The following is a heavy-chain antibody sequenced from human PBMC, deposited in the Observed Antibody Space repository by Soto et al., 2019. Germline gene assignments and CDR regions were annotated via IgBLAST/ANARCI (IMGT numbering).Heavy chain of an antibody. D-gene: IGHD6-6*01. J-gene: IGHJ5*02. CDR1: GYTFTGYY. CDR3: ARGLSVQATVAANNWFDP. CDR2: INPNSGGT. V-gene: IGHV1-2*02. Sequence: KVSCKASGYTFTGYYMHWVRQAPGQGLEWMGWINPNSGGTNYAQKFQGRVTMTRDTSISTAYMELSRLRSDDTAVYYCARGLSVQATVAANNWFDPWGQGTLVTVSS.